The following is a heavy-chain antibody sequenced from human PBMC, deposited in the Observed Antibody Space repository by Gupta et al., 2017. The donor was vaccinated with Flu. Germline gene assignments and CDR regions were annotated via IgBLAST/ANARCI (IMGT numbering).Heavy chain of an antibody. J-gene: IGHJ4*02. V-gene: IGHV3-33*01. CDR2: ITHDGGEI. CDR1: GVTFSHWG. Sequence: QVQLVESGGGEVQPGRSLRLSCAASGVTFSHWGFHWVRQPPGKGLEWVAFITHDGGEISYADSVKGRFTISRDNPKGALFLQLSSLRAEDTAVYFCARDGAHRDVDYWGQGTLVTVSS. D-gene: IGHD2-21*01. CDR3: ARDGAHRDVDY.